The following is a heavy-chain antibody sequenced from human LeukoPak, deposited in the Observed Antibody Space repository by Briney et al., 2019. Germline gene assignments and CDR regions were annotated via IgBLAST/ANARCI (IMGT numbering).Heavy chain of an antibody. CDR2: IYYRGRT. D-gene: IGHD3-22*01. CDR3: ARQKILDDNYDSSGYYVDQ. CDR1: NASIISSSYY. V-gene: IGHV4-39*01. Sequence: PSETLSLTCSVSNASIISSSYYWGWIRQPPGKGLEWIGSIYYRGRTYYNPSLKIRVTISADTSKNQFSLNLTSVTASDTALYYCARQKILDDNYDSSGYYVDQWGQGSLVTVSS. J-gene: IGHJ4*02.